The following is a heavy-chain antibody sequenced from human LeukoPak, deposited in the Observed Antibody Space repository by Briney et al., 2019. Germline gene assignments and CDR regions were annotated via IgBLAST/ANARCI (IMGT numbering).Heavy chain of an antibody. CDR1: GFTFSSYA. Sequence: PGGSLRLSCAASGFTFSSYAMSWVRQAPGKGLEWVSAISGSGGSTYYADSVKGRFTISRDNSKNTLYLQMNSLRAEDTAVYYCANYRPGSSGYDSGYGGQGTLVTVSS. D-gene: IGHD5-12*01. J-gene: IGHJ4*02. V-gene: IGHV3-23*01. CDR2: ISGSGGST. CDR3: ANYRPGSSGYDSGY.